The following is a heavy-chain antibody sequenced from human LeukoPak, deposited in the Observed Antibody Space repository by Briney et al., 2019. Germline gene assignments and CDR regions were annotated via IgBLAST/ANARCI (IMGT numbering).Heavy chain of an antibody. Sequence: GGSLRLSCAASGFTFSSYAMSWVRQAPGKGLEWVSAISGSGGSTYYADSVKGRFTISRDNSKNTLYPQMNSLRAEDTAVYYCALDTAMVTLSSGDYGEGYVYWGQGTLVTVSS. CDR2: ISGSGGST. CDR3: ALDTAMVTLSSGDYGEGYVY. J-gene: IGHJ4*02. V-gene: IGHV3-23*01. D-gene: IGHD5-18*01. CDR1: GFTFSSYA.